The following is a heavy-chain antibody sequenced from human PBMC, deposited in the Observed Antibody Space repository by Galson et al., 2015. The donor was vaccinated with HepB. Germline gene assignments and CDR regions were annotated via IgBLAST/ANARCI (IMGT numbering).Heavy chain of an antibody. J-gene: IGHJ6*02. Sequence: SLRLSCAASGFTFSSYWMHWVRQAPGKGLVWVSRINSDGSSTSYADSVKGRFTISRDNAKNTLYLQMNSLRAEDTAVYYCARGYGSGSYYLTRPIKDNYYYYYGMDVWGQGTTVTVSS. V-gene: IGHV3-74*01. CDR1: GFTFSSYW. D-gene: IGHD3-10*01. CDR2: INSDGSST. CDR3: ARGYGSGSYYLTRPIKDNYYYYYGMDV.